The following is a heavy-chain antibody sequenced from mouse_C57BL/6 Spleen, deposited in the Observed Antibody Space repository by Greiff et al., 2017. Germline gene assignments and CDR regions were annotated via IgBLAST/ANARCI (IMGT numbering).Heavy chain of an antibody. D-gene: IGHD1-1*01. CDR3: ARGQDYYGSSWYFDV. CDR1: GYAFTNYL. V-gene: IGHV1-54*01. Sequence: VQLQQSGAELVRPGTSVKVSCKASGYAFTNYLIEWVKQRPGKGLEWIGEMNPGDGGTNYNEKFKGKATLTADKSSSTASMQLSSLTSEDSAVYFCARGQDYYGSSWYFDVWGTGTTVTVSS. CDR2: MNPGDGGT. J-gene: IGHJ1*03.